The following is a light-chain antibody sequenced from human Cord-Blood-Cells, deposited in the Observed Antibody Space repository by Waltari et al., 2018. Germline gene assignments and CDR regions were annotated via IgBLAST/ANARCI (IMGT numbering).Light chain of an antibody. V-gene: IGLV2-14*01. CDR2: DVS. CDR1: SSDVGGYNY. Sequence: QSALTQPASVSGSHGQSITISCTGTSSDVGGYNYVAWYQQHPGKAPKLMIYDVSKRPSGVSTRFSGSKSGNTASLTISGLQAEDEADYYCSSYTSSSTRVFGGGTKLTVL. CDR3: SSYTSSSTRV. J-gene: IGLJ3*02.